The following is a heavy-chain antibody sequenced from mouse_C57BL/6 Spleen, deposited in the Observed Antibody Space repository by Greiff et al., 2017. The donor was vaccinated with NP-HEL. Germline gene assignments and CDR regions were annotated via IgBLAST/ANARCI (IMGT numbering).Heavy chain of an antibody. J-gene: IGHJ4*01. V-gene: IGHV1-64*01. Sequence: VQLQQSGAELVKPGASVKLSCKASGYTFTSYWMHWVKQRPGQGLEWIGMIHPNSGSTNYNEKFKSKATLTVDKSSSTAYMQLSSLTSEDSAVYYCARNYGRSPHAMDYWGQGTSVTVSS. CDR2: IHPNSGST. D-gene: IGHD1-1*01. CDR3: ARNYGRSPHAMDY. CDR1: GYTFTSYW.